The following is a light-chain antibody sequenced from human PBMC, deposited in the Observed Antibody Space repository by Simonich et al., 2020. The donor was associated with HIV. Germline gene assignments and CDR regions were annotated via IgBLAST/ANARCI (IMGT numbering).Light chain of an antibody. J-gene: IGKJ4*01. CDR1: QSVNSNF. CDR2: TSS. CDR3: QQYGSSPLT. V-gene: IGKV3-20*01. Sequence: EIVLTQSPGTLSLSPAERATLSCRASQSVNSNFLAWYQHKPAQAPRLLIYTSSSRTTGIPDRFSGSGSGTDFTLTISRLEPEDFAVYYCQQYGSSPLTFGGGTKVEIK.